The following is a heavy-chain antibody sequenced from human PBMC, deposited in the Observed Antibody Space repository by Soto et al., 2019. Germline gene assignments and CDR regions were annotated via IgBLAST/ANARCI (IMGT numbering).Heavy chain of an antibody. CDR1: GGSINNYF. Sequence: SETLSLTCTVSGGSINNYFWIWIRQPPWKALEWIGYIHYTGSTNYNPSLRSRVTISVDPSKSQFSLRLTSVTAADTAVYYCARATGILYNWNVPDSWGQGALVTVSS. D-gene: IGHD1-20*01. V-gene: IGHV4-59*01. CDR3: ARATGILYNWNVPDS. CDR2: IHYTGST. J-gene: IGHJ4*02.